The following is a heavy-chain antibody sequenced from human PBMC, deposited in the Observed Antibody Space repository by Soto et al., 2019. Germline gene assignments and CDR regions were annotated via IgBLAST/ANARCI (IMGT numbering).Heavy chain of an antibody. D-gene: IGHD5-12*01. CDR3: ARSPRGGLRRSYYMDV. Sequence: SETLSLTCAVYGGSFSGYYWSWIRQPPGKGLEWIGEINHSGSTNYNPSLKSRVTISVDTSKNQFSLKLSSVTAADTAVYYCARSPRGGLRRSYYMDVWGKGTTVTVSS. J-gene: IGHJ6*03. V-gene: IGHV4-34*01. CDR2: INHSGST. CDR1: GGSFSGYY.